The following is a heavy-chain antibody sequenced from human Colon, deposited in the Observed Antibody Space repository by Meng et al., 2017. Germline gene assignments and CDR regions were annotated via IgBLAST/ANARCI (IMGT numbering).Heavy chain of an antibody. J-gene: IGHJ6*02. CDR1: RYSISSGY. CDR3: ARVGVRYSGSLTPINYYYYYGMDV. CDR2: ISYDGSNK. V-gene: IGHV3-30*03. Sequence: GGSLRLSCTVSRYSISSGYYWGWIRQPPGKGLEWVAVISYDGSNKYYADSVKGRFTISRDNSKNTLYLQMNSLRAEDTAVYYCARVGVRYSGSLTPINYYYYYGMDVWGQGTTVTVSS. D-gene: IGHD1-26*01.